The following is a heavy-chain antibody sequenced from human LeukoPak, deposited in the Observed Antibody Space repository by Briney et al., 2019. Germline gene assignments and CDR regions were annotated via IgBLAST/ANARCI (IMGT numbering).Heavy chain of an antibody. J-gene: IGHJ4*02. Sequence: PSQTLSLTCAVSGGSISSGGYSWSWIRQPPGKGLEWIGYIYHSGSTYYNPSLKSRVTISVDRSKNQFSLKLSSVTAADTAVYYCARRSQAMSASLDYWGQGTLDTVSS. V-gene: IGHV4-30-2*01. CDR3: ARRSQAMSASLDY. D-gene: IGHD2-2*01. CDR2: IYHSGST. CDR1: GGSISSGGYS.